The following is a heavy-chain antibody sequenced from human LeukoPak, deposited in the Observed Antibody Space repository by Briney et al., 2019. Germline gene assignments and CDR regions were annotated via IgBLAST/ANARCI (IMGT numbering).Heavy chain of an antibody. V-gene: IGHV1-69*05. D-gene: IGHD2-2*01. Sequence: SVKVSCKASGGTFSGYAISWVRQAPGQGLEWMGGIIPIFGTANYAQKFQGRVTITTDESTSTAYMELSSLRSEDTAVYYCARGLGYCSSTSCLPNDAFDIWGQGTMVTVSS. CDR3: ARGLGYCSSTSCLPNDAFDI. CDR2: IIPIFGTA. J-gene: IGHJ3*02. CDR1: GGTFSGYA.